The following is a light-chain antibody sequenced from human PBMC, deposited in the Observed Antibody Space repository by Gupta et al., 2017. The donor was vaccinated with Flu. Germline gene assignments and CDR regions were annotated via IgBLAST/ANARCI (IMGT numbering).Light chain of an antibody. CDR2: QVS. Sequence: VVMTQSPLSLLVTLGQPASIPCRSSQGLVYSDGNTYWHWFQQRPGQSPRRLIYQVSYRDSGAPDRFSGSGSGTDFTLKISRVEAEDVGIYFCMQGAHWPWAFGQGTTVEIK. V-gene: IGKV2-30*01. CDR3: MQGAHWPWA. CDR1: QGLVYSDGNTY. J-gene: IGKJ1*01.